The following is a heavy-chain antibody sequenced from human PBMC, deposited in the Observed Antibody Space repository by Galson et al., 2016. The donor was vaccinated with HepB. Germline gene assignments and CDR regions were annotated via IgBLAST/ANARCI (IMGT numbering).Heavy chain of an antibody. Sequence: SLRLSCAASGFTFGDYAMSWVRQAPGKGLVWVSRINRDESSTSYADYVKGRFTISRDNAKNTLYLQMNSLRAEDTAVYYCARDPSYYSGMDVWGQGTTVTVSS. V-gene: IGHV3-74*01. CDR2: INRDESST. J-gene: IGHJ6*02. CDR3: ARDPSYYSGMDV. CDR1: GFTFGDYA.